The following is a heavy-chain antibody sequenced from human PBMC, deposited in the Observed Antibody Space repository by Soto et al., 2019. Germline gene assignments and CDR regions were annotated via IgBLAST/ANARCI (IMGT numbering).Heavy chain of an antibody. J-gene: IGHJ4*02. D-gene: IGHD2-21*01. V-gene: IGHV1-2*04. CDR3: ARGEGGPRWGSIDY. CDR2: INPNSGGT. Sequence: QVQLVQSGAEVKKPGASVKVSCKASGYTFTGYYMHWVRQAPGQGLEWMGWINPNSGGTNYAQKLQGWVTMTRDTSSSTAYMEPSRLRSDDTAVYYCARGEGGPRWGSIDYWGQGTLVTVSS. CDR1: GYTFTGYY.